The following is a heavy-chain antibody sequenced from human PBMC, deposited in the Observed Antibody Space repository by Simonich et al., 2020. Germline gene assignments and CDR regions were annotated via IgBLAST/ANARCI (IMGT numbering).Heavy chain of an antibody. Sequence: EVQLVESGGGLVKPGGSLRLSCAASGFTFSSYSMNWVRQAPGKGLEWVSSISSSSSYIYYADSVKGRFTISRDNAKNSVFLKMNSLRAEDTAVYYCARWIAVAGTGAYGTDVWGQGTTVTVSS. CDR3: ARWIAVAGTGAYGTDV. D-gene: IGHD6-19*01. CDR2: ISSSSSYI. J-gene: IGHJ6*02. CDR1: GFTFSSYS. V-gene: IGHV3-21*01.